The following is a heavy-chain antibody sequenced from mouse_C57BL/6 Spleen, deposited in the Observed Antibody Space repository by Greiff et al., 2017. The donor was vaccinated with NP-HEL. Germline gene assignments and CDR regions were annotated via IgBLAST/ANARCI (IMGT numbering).Heavy chain of an antibody. D-gene: IGHD2-5*01. CDR3: ARKKGSNPAWFDV. V-gene: IGHV1-50*01. CDR1: GYTFTSYW. CDR2: IDPSDSYT. J-gene: IGHJ1*03. Sequence: QVQLQQPGAELVKPGASVKLSCKASGYTFTSYWMQWVKQRPGQGLEWIGEIDPSDSYTNYNQKFKGKATLTVDTSSSTAYMQLSSLTSEDSAVYYYARKKGSNPAWFDVWGTGTTVTVSS.